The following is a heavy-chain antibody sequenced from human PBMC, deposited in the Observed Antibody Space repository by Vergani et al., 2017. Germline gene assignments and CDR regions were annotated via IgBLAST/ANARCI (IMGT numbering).Heavy chain of an antibody. D-gene: IGHD2-2*01. CDR3: ARGHPHCSSTSCQLHYYDMDG. J-gene: IGHJ6*03. CDR1: GGSFSDYY. Sequence: QVQLQQWGAGLLKPSETLSLTCAVFGGSFSDYYWNWIRQPPGKGLEWIGEINHSGRTNYNPSLKSRVTISVDTSKNQFSLKLSSVTAADTAVYYCARGHPHCSSTSCQLHYYDMDGWGKGTTVTVSS. V-gene: IGHV4-34*01. CDR2: INHSGRT.